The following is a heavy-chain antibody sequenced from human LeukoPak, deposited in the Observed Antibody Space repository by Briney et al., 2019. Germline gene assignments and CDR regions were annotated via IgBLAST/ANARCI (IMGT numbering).Heavy chain of an antibody. CDR3: ARDYPGAAGMDV. Sequence: ASVKVSCKASGYTFTGYYMHWVRQAPGQGLEWMGWINPNSGGTNYAQKFQGRVTMTRDASISTAYMELSRLRSDDTAVYYCARDYPGAAGMDVWGQGTTVIVSS. CDR1: GYTFTGYY. CDR2: INPNSGGT. D-gene: IGHD6-13*01. V-gene: IGHV1-2*02. J-gene: IGHJ6*02.